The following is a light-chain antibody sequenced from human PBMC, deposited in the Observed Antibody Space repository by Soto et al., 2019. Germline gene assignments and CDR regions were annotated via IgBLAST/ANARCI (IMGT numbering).Light chain of an antibody. CDR2: DAS. J-gene: IGKJ1*01. CDR1: QSISSW. Sequence: DIQMTQSPSTLSASVGDRVTITCRASQSISSWLAWYQQKPGKAPKLLIYDASSLESGVPSRFSGSGSGTEFTLTISSLQPEDFATYSCQQYNSYSRWTFGQGTEV. V-gene: IGKV1-5*01. CDR3: QQYNSYSRWT.